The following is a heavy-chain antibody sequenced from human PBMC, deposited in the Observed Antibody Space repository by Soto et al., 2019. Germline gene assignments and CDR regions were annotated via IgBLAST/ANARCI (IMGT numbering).Heavy chain of an antibody. J-gene: IGHJ4*02. CDR2: MSYDESKK. V-gene: IGHV3-30*18. CDR1: GFRLSSYA. Sequence: QVRLVESGGGVVQPGGSLRLSCATSGFRLSSYAMHWVRQAPGKGLEWVALMSYDESKKYYVDSVKGRFTISRDTSKNTLVLEMNNLRGEDTAVYYCAKDRRDGDFMHILVVDFWGQGALVTVSS. D-gene: IGHD2-15*01. CDR3: AKDRRDGDFMHILVVDF.